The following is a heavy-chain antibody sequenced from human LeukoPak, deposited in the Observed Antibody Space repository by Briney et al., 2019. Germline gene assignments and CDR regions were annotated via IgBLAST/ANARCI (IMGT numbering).Heavy chain of an antibody. J-gene: IGHJ5*02. CDR2: INPNSGGT. D-gene: IGHD1-26*01. V-gene: IGHV1-2*02. Sequence: VASVEVSCKASGYTFTGYYMHWVRQAPGQGLEWMGWINPNSGGTNYAQKFQGRVTMTRDTSISTAYMELSRLRSDDTAVYYCARVTDQETYSGSLAWGQGTLVTVSS. CDR1: GYTFTGYY. CDR3: ARVTDQETYSGSLA.